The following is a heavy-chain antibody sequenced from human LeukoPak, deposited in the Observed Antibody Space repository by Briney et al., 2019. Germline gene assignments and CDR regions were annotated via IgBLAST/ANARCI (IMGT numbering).Heavy chain of an antibody. CDR3: ARVAGWHWFDP. V-gene: IGHV3-23*01. Sequence: PGGSLRLSCAASGFTFSSYDMTWVRQAPGRGLEWGSSIRPSVDNTYYGDSVKGRFTISRDNSKNTVYLQMNNMRVDNTAVYYCARVAGWHWFDPWGQGTLVTVSS. D-gene: IGHD6-19*01. J-gene: IGHJ5*02. CDR2: IRPSVDNT. CDR1: GFTFSSYD.